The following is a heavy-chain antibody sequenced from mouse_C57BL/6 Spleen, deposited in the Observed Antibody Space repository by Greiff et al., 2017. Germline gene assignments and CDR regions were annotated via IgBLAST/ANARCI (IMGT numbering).Heavy chain of an antibody. CDR1: GFTFSDYY. Sequence: EVQVVESEGGLVQPGSSMKLSCTASGFTFSDYYMAWVRQVPEKGLEWVANINYDGSSTYYLDSLKSRFIISRDNAKNILYLQMSSLKSEDTATYYCARGEGTEDAMDYWGQGTSVTVSS. CDR3: ARGEGTEDAMDY. CDR2: INYDGSST. J-gene: IGHJ4*01. D-gene: IGHD2-14*01. V-gene: IGHV5-16*01.